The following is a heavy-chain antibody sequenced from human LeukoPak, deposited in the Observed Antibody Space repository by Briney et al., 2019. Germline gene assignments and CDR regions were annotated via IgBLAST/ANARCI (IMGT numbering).Heavy chain of an antibody. J-gene: IGHJ4*02. CDR2: IHNSGST. D-gene: IGHD5-24*01. CDR3: ARQPSSMATVTTFDY. V-gene: IGHV4-39*01. Sequence: SETRSLTCTVSGGSISSSSYYWGWIRQPPGKGLEWIGSIHNSGSTYYKPSLKSQVTVFVDMSKNQFFLKLNSVTAADTAMYYCARQPSSMATVTTFDYWGRGIQVTVSS. CDR1: GGSISSSSYY.